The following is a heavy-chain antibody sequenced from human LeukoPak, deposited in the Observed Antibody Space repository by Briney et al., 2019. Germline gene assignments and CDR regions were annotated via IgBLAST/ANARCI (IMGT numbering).Heavy chain of an antibody. CDR2: VYYSGITST. V-gene: IGHV4-39*01. Sequence: SETLSLTCTVSGGSISDTNFYWAWIRQPPGKGLEWIGNVYYSGITSTSYNAPLRSRVTISVDTSKSQFSLRLTSVSAADTAVYYCARQVPGPYNYYGMNVWGQGTTVTVS. CDR1: GGSISDTNFY. CDR3: ARQVPGPYNYYGMNV. J-gene: IGHJ6*02.